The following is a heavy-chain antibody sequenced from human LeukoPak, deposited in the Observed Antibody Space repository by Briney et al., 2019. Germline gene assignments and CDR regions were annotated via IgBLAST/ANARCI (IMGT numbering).Heavy chain of an antibody. J-gene: IGHJ4*02. CDR1: GFTFNNYN. D-gene: IGHD5-24*01. Sequence: SGGSLRLSCAASGFTFNNYNMNWVRQAPGKGLEWVSSISSSSSYIYYADSVKGRFTISRDNAKNSLYLQMNSLRVEDTAVYYCARDRDLDYWGQGTLVTVSS. CDR3: ARDRDLDY. CDR2: ISSSSSYI. V-gene: IGHV3-21*01.